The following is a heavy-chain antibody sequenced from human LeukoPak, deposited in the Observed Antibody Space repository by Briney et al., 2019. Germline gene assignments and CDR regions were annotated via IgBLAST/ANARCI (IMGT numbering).Heavy chain of an antibody. J-gene: IGHJ4*02. CDR2: INPSGGST. Sequence: ASVKVSCKASGYTFTSYYMHWVRQAPGQGLEWMGIINPSGGSTSYAQKFQGRVTMTRDTSTSTVYMELSSLRSEDTAVYYCARARVNYGQVFYFDYWGQGTLVTVSS. V-gene: IGHV1-46*01. CDR1: GYTFTSYY. D-gene: IGHD3-10*01. CDR3: ARARVNYGQVFYFDY.